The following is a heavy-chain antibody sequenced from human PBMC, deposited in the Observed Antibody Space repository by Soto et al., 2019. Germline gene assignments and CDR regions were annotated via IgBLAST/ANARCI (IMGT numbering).Heavy chain of an antibody. CDR1: GGSISSYY. Sequence: SETLSLTCTVSGGSISSYYWTWIRQPPGKGLEWIGYIYYSGSTNYNPSLKSRVTISVDTSKNQFSLKLSSVTAADTAVYYCAREDSGSSIDNWCQGTLVTVSS. D-gene: IGHD6-6*01. CDR3: AREDSGSSIDN. J-gene: IGHJ4*02. V-gene: IGHV4-59*01. CDR2: IYYSGST.